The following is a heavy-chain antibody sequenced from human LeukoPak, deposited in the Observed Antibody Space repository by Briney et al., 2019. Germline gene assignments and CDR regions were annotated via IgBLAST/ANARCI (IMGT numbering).Heavy chain of an antibody. V-gene: IGHV3-21*01. CDR1: GFTFRSYS. J-gene: IGHJ4*02. CDR2: ISSSSSYI. D-gene: IGHD6-19*01. Sequence: GGSLRLSCAASGFTFRSYSMNWVRQAPGKGLEWVSSISSSSSYIYYADSVKGRFTISRDNAKISLYLQMNSLRAEDTAVYYCARDRDSSGWIDYWGQGTLVTVSS. CDR3: ARDRDSSGWIDY.